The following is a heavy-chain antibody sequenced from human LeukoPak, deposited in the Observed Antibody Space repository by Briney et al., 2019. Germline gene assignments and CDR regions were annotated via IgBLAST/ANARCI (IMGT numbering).Heavy chain of an antibody. CDR3: ARSTYEGYFDY. J-gene: IGHJ4*02. CDR2: ISYDGSNK. D-gene: IGHD5-12*01. CDR1: GFTFSSYG. Sequence: GGSLRLSCAASGFTFSSYGMHWVRQAPGKGLEWVAVISYDGSNKYYADSVKGRFTISRDNSKNTLYLQMNSLRAEDTAVYYCARSTYEGYFDYWGQGTLVTVSS. V-gene: IGHV3-30*19.